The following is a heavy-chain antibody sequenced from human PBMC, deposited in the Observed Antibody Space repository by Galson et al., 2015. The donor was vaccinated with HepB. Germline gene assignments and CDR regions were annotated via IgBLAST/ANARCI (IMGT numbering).Heavy chain of an antibody. CDR3: ARGYCSSTSCPYYYYGMDV. CDR1: GGTFSSYA. J-gene: IGHJ6*02. D-gene: IGHD2-2*01. V-gene: IGHV1-69*13. Sequence: SVKVSCKASGGTFSSYAISWVRQAPGQGLEWMGGIIPIFGTANYAQKFQGRVTITADESTSTAYMELSSLRSEDTAVYYCARGYCSSTSCPYYYYGMDVWGQGTTATVSS. CDR2: IIPIFGTA.